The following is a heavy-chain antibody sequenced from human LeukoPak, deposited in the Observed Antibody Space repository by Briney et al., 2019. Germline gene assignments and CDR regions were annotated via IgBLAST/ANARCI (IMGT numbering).Heavy chain of an antibody. D-gene: IGHD2-2*01. V-gene: IGHV3-48*01. CDR3: ARYSPSLAY. CDR2: ISSSSSSI. CDR1: GFSFSSYS. J-gene: IGHJ4*02. Sequence: AGSLRLSCAASGFSFSSYSMTWVRQAPGKGLEWVSFISSSSSSIYYADSVKGRFTISRDNAKNSLYLQINSLRAEDTAVYYCARYSPSLAYWGRGTLVTVSS.